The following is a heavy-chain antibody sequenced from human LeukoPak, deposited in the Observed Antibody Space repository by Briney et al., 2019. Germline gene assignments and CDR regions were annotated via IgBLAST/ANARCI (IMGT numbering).Heavy chain of an antibody. V-gene: IGHV4-38-2*01. CDR2: ISHTGST. J-gene: IGHJ4*02. CDR3: ARALDY. Sequence: SETLSFNCAGSAYSINSGYYWGWTRQPPGKGLEWIGSISHTGSTYYNPSLKSRVTISMDTSKNQFSLNLNSVTAADTAVYYCARALDYWGQGTLVTVSS. CDR1: AYSINSGYY.